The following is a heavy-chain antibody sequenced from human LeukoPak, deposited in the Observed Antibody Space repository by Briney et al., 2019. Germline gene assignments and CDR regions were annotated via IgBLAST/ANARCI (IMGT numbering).Heavy chain of an antibody. J-gene: IGHJ4*02. CDR2: IYPGDSDT. Sequence: GESLKISCKGSGYSFTSYWIGWVRQMPGKGLEGMGIIYPGDSDTRYSPSFQGQVTISADKSISTAYLQWSSLKASDTAMYYCARLDARYSGSYSYFDYWGEGTLVTVSS. CDR1: GYSFTSYW. CDR3: ARLDARYSGSYSYFDY. D-gene: IGHD1-26*01. V-gene: IGHV5-51*01.